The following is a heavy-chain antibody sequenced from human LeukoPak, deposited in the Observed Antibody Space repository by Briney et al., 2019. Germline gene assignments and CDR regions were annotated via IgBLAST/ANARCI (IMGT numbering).Heavy chain of an antibody. CDR3: AKDAILYYYDSSGTFDY. Sequence: GGSLRLSCAASGFTFSSYAMSWVRQAPGKGLEWVSAISGSGGSTYYADSVKGRFTISRDNSKNTLYLQMNSLRAEDTAVYYCAKDAILYYYDSSGTFDYWGQGTLVTVPS. CDR1: GFTFSSYA. V-gene: IGHV3-23*01. J-gene: IGHJ4*02. CDR2: ISGSGGST. D-gene: IGHD3-22*01.